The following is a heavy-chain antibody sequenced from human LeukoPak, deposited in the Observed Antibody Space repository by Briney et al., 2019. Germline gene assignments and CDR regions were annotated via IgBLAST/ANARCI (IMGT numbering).Heavy chain of an antibody. CDR2: ISGSGGST. CDR3: AKDFAKHSSGWYFDY. D-gene: IGHD6-19*01. Sequence: TGGSLRLSCAASGFTFSSYAMSWVRQAPGKGLEWVSAISGSGGSTYYADSVKGRFTISRDNSKNTLYLQMNSLRAEDTAVYYCAKDFAKHSSGWYFDYWGQGTLVTVSS. V-gene: IGHV3-23*01. J-gene: IGHJ4*02. CDR1: GFTFSSYA.